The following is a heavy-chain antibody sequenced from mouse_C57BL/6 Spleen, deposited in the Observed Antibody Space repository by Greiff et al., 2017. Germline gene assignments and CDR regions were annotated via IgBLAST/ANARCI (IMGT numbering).Heavy chain of an antibody. V-gene: IGHV1-54*01. CDR1: GYAFTNYL. J-gene: IGHJ2*01. Sequence: SGAELVRPGTSVKVSCKASGYAFTNYLIEWVKQRPGQGLEWIGVINPGSGGTNYNEKFKGKATLTADKSSSTAYMQLSSLTSEDSAVYFCARYYSNLFDYWGQGTTLTVSS. CDR2: INPGSGGT. D-gene: IGHD2-5*01. CDR3: ARYYSNLFDY.